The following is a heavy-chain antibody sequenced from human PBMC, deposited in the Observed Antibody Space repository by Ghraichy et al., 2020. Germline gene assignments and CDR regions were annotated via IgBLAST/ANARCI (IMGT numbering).Heavy chain of an antibody. Sequence: LSLTCTVSGGSISSGSYYWSWIRQPAGKGLEWIGRIYTSGSTNYNPSHKSRVTISVDTSKNQFSLKLSSVTAADTAVYYCASSSSGDAFDIWGQGTMVTVSS. D-gene: IGHD6-19*01. CDR3: ASSSSGDAFDI. CDR2: IYTSGST. CDR1: GGSISSGSYY. J-gene: IGHJ3*02. V-gene: IGHV4-61*02.